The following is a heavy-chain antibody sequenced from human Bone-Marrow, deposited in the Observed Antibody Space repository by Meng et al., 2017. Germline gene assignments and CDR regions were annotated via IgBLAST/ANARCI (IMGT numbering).Heavy chain of an antibody. CDR3: ASAADGYNSGWDY. CDR2: IIPIFGTA. D-gene: IGHD5-24*01. V-gene: IGHV1-69*01. CDR1: GVAFSSYA. J-gene: IGHJ4*02. Sequence: QLWLSGDGVNKPGSSVKSSCQASGVAFSSYAISWVRQAPGHGLEWMGGIIPIFGTANYAQKFQGRVTITADESTSTAYMVLSSLRSEDTAVYYCASAADGYNSGWDYWGQGTLVTVSS.